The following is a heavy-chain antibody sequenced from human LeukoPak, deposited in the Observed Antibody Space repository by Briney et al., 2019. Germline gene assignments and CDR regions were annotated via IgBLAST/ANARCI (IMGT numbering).Heavy chain of an antibody. CDR2: LSSSSSYI. CDR3: ARVSYRDYVWGSYRY. J-gene: IGHJ4*02. CDR1: WFTLSRYS. D-gene: IGHD3-16*02. Sequence: GGAPRLSCAAPWFTLSRYSHKRGPPGPGEGVGGGSSLSSSSSYIYYADSVKGRFTISRDNAKNSLYLQMNSLRAEDTAVYYCARVSYRDYVWGSYRYWGQGTLVTVSS. V-gene: IGHV3-21*01.